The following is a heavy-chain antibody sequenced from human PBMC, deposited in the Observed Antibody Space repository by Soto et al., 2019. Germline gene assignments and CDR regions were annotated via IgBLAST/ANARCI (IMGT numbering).Heavy chain of an antibody. D-gene: IGHD1-26*01. Sequence: SETLSLTCPVSGCSISSYYWSWIRQPPGKGLEWIGYIYYSGSTNYNPSLKSRVTISVDTSKNQFSLKLSSVTAADTAVYYCARRWGGSLDYWGQGTLVTVSS. CDR2: IYYSGST. J-gene: IGHJ4*02. CDR1: GCSISSYY. CDR3: ARRWGGSLDY. V-gene: IGHV4-59*01.